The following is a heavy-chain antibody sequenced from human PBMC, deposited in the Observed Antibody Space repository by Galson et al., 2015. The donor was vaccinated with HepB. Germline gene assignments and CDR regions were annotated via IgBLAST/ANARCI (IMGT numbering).Heavy chain of an antibody. CDR3: AKGSPPEGNFVGPDRGLDV. Sequence: SVKVSCKASGYTFTNFDINWVRQATGQGLEWMGWMNPNSGDTGYAQKFQGRVTMTRNTSIITAYMELSSLRAEDTAVYYCAKGSPPEGNFVGPDRGLDVWGQGTTVTVFS. CDR2: MNPNSGDT. D-gene: IGHD2/OR15-2a*01. J-gene: IGHJ6*02. V-gene: IGHV1-8*01. CDR1: GYTFTNFD.